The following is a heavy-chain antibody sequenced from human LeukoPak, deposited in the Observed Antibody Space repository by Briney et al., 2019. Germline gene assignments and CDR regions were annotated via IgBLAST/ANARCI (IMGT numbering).Heavy chain of an antibody. J-gene: IGHJ4*02. D-gene: IGHD3-10*02. CDR1: DLSFKNVW. CDR3: AKDDGSDVAPAGYFDY. V-gene: IGHV3-15*01. CDR2: ISSKSDGGTT. Sequence: GGSLRLSCSASDLSFKNVWMSWVRQAPGKGLEWVGRISSKSDGGTTDYAAPVKGRFTISRDNSKNTLYVQMNSLRPEDTAVYYCAKDDGSDVAPAGYFDYWGQGTLVTVSS.